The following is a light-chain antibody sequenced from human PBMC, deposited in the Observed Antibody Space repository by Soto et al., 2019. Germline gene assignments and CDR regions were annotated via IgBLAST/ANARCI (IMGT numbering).Light chain of an antibody. CDR2: DAS. CDR1: QSVSSY. J-gene: IGKJ5*01. V-gene: IGKV3-11*01. Sequence: EIVLTQSPATLSLSPGERATLSCRASQSVSSYLAWYQQKLGQAPRLLIYDASNRATGIPARFSGSGSGTDFTLTISSLEPEDFAVYYCQQRSNWPLTTFGHGTRLEIK. CDR3: QQRSNWPLTT.